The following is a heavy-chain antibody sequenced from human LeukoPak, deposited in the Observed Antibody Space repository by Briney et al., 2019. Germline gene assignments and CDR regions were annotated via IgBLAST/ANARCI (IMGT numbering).Heavy chain of an antibody. CDR3: ASPELTGDAQGY. D-gene: IGHD7-27*01. Sequence: SETLSLTCTVSGGSISSGGYYWSWIRQHPGKGLEWIGYIYYSGSTYYNPSLKSRVTISVDTSKNQFSLKLSSVTAADTAVYYCASPELTGDAQGYWGQGTLVTVSS. V-gene: IGHV4-31*03. CDR2: IYYSGST. J-gene: IGHJ4*02. CDR1: GGSISSGGYY.